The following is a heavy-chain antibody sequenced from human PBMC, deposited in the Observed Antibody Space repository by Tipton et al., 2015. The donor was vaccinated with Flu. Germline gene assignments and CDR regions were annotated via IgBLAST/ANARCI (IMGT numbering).Heavy chain of an antibody. CDR2: MYYSGDTNIYYIGST. CDR3: ARSRVVAGNFDY. D-gene: IGHD2-15*01. Sequence: PSLTCTVSGGSISSYYWNWIRQPPGKGLEWIGNMYYSGDTNIYYIGSTNYNPSLKSRVTLSADTSKNQFSLKVSSVTAADTAVYFCARSRVVAGNFDYWGQGTLVTVSS. J-gene: IGHJ4*02. V-gene: IGHV4-59*01. CDR1: GGSISSYY.